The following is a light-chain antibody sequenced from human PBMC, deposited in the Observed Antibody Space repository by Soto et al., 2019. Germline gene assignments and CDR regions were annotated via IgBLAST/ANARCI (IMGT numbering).Light chain of an antibody. CDR3: QQYGISGT. V-gene: IGKV3-20*01. CDR2: GAS. Sequence: GARAALSCRTSLWSRSTFTRNQHKPGQAPRLLIYGASSRATGIPDRFSGSGSGTDFTLTISILEPDDFAVYYCQQYGISGTFGQGTKVDIK. J-gene: IGKJ1*01. CDR1: LWSRSTF.